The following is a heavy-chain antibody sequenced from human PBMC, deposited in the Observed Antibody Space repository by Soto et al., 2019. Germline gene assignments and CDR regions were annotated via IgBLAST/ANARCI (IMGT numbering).Heavy chain of an antibody. V-gene: IGHV4-59*08. J-gene: IGHJ4*01. CDR1: GSSISRYY. CDR2: IYNGAIT. Sequence: SETLSLTCTVSGSSISRYYWSWIRQPPGKGLQCIGYIYNGAITNYNPSLESRVTMSMDTSNNQFSLKVTSVTAADTAVYYCARLYYDGSGYYYFDSWGHGTLVTVSS. D-gene: IGHD3-22*01. CDR3: ARLYYDGSGYYYFDS.